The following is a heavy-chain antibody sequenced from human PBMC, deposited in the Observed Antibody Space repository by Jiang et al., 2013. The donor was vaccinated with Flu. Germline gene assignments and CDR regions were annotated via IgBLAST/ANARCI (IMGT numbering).Heavy chain of an antibody. D-gene: IGHD2-21*01. J-gene: IGHJ5*02. CDR1: GVSLTKFT. Sequence: SGAEVKKPGSSVKVSCKASGVSLTKFTITWVRQAPGQGLEWMGRIIPILSIANYAQKFQGRVTITADKSTNTAYMHLTGLKSEDTAVYFCASGGDSGGRFDPWGEGTPVAVSS. CDR2: IIPILSIA. V-gene: IGHV1-69*04. CDR3: ASGGDSGGRFDP.